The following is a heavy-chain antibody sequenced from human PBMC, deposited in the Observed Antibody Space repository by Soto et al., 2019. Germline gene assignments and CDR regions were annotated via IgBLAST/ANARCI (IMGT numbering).Heavy chain of an antibody. Sequence: QVKLVQSVAEVKKPGSSVKVSCKASGGTFSSYAISWVRQAPGQGLEWMGGIIPIFGTANYAQKFQGRGTITADEPTSTAYMEMSRLRSEVTAVYYCVRYGYNPSQFDYWGQGTLVTGSS. D-gene: IGHD5-12*01. CDR3: VRYGYNPSQFDY. CDR1: GGTFSSYA. J-gene: IGHJ4*02. CDR2: IIPIFGTA. V-gene: IGHV1-69*01.